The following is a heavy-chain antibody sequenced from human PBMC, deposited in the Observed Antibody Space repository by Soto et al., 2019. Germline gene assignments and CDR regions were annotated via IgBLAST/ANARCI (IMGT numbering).Heavy chain of an antibody. CDR3: AREGFSRGGGDGSPSV. Sequence: QVQLQQWGAGLLKPSETLSLTCAVYGGSFSGYYWSWIRQPPGKGLEWIGEINHSGSTNYNPSLKSGVTISVDTSKNQFSLKLSSVTAADTAVYYCAREGFSRGGGDGSPSVWGQGTLVTVSS. V-gene: IGHV4-34*01. CDR2: INHSGST. D-gene: IGHD2-21*02. CDR1: GGSFSGYY. J-gene: IGHJ4*02.